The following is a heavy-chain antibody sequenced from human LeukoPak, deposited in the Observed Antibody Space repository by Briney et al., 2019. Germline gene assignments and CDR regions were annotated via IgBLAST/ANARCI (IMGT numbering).Heavy chain of an antibody. V-gene: IGHV3-9*01. CDR2: ISWNSGSI. J-gene: IGHJ6*02. CDR1: GFTFDDYA. Sequence: PGGSLRLFCAASGFTFDDYAMHWVRQAPGKGLEGGSGISWNSGSIGYADSVKGRFTISRDNAKNSLYLQMNSLRAEDTALYYCAKDTRSSGQDYYYYGMDVWGQGTTVTVSS. D-gene: IGHD6-19*01. CDR3: AKDTRSSGQDYYYYGMDV.